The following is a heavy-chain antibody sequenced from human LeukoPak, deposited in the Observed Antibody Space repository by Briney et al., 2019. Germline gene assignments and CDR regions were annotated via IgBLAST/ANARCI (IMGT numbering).Heavy chain of an antibody. CDR1: GGSISSSSYY. V-gene: IGHV4-39*01. CDR2: IYYSGST. Sequence: SETLSLTCTVSGGSISSSSYYWGWIRQPPGKGLEWIGSIYYSGSTYYNPPLKSRVTISVDTSKNQFSLKLSSVTAADTAVYYCARVGSSSDYFDYWGREPWSPSPQ. CDR3: ARVGSSSDYFDY. D-gene: IGHD6-6*01. J-gene: IGHJ4*02.